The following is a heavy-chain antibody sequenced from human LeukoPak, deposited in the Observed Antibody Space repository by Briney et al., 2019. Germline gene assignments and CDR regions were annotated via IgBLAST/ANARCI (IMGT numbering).Heavy chain of an antibody. CDR3: VRGIGY. Sequence: GGPLRLFCSVSGFTFRTYVLHWLRQAPAKGLEYVSAISSYGDDTFYADSVKGRFSISRDNSKITLYLQMGSLIADDTGGYYSVRGIGYWGQGTLVTVSS. V-gene: IGHV3-64D*06. CDR2: ISSYGDDT. J-gene: IGHJ4*02. CDR1: GFTFRTYV.